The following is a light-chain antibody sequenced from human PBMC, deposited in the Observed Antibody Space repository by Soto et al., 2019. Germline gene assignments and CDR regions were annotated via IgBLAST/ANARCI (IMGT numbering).Light chain of an antibody. J-gene: IGLJ1*01. CDR3: AAWDDRLSGPV. CDR2: RNN. V-gene: IGLV1-47*01. CDR1: SSNIGSNY. Sequence: QSVLTQPPSASGTPWQRVTISCSGSSSNIGSNYVYWYQQLPGTAPKLLIYRNNQRPSGVPDRFSGSKSGTSASLAISRLRSEDEAVYYCAAWDDRLSGPVFGTRTKVILL.